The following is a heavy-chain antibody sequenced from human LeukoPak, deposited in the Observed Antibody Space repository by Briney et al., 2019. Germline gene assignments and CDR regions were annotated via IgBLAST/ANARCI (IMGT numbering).Heavy chain of an antibody. V-gene: IGHV3-30*04. D-gene: IGHD6-13*01. CDR2: IRFDGSNK. Sequence: GRSLRLSCAASGFTFSSYAMHWVRQAPGKGLEWVSLIRFDGSNKYYADSVKGRFTISRSNSKNTLYLQVDSLRVEDTAVYYCARDPESAGTVDYWGQGTLVTVSS. CDR1: GFTFSSYA. CDR3: ARDPESAGTVDY. J-gene: IGHJ4*02.